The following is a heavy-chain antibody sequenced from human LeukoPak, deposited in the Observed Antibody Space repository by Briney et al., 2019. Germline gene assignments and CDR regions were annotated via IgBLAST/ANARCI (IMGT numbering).Heavy chain of an antibody. CDR2: INPSGGST. CDR1: GYTFTTYY. Sequence: SVKVSCKASGYTFTTYYIHWVRQAPGQGLEWMGIINPSGGSTNYAQKFQGRVTMTRDTSTSTVYMELSGLTSEDTGVYYCARDLRSGSVRFDYWGQGTLVTVSS. V-gene: IGHV1-46*01. D-gene: IGHD3-10*01. CDR3: ARDLRSGSVRFDY. J-gene: IGHJ4*02.